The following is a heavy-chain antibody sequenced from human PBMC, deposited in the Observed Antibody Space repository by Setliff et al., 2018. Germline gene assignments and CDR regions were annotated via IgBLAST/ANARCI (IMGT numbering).Heavy chain of an antibody. Sequence: TSETLSLTCAVSGGSISSSNWWSWVRQPPGKGLEWIGEIYHSGSTNYNPSLKSRVTISVDTSKNQFSLKLSSVTAADTAVYYCASLGIRDWYFDLWGRGTLVTVSS. V-gene: IGHV4-4*02. CDR1: GGSISSSNW. CDR3: ASLGIRDWYFDL. J-gene: IGHJ2*01. D-gene: IGHD3-16*01. CDR2: IYHSGST.